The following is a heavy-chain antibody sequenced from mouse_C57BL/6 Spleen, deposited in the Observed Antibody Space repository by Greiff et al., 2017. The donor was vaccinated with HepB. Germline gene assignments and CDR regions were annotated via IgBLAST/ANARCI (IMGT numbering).Heavy chain of an antibody. CDR2: IRNKANGYTT. CDR3: ARSAYSNYLYYYAMDY. D-gene: IGHD2-5*01. Sequence: EVKLVESGGGLVQPGGSLSLSCAASGFTFTDYYMSWVRQPPGKALEWLGFIRNKANGYTTEYSASVKGRFTISRDNSQSILYLQMNALRAEDSATYYCARSAYSNYLYYYAMDYWGQGTSVTVSS. J-gene: IGHJ4*01. CDR1: GFTFTDYY. V-gene: IGHV7-3*01.